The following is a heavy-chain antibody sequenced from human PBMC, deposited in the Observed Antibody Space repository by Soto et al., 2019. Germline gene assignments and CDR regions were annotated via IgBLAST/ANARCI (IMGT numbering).Heavy chain of an antibody. CDR2: INGDNGDT. V-gene: IGHV1-3*01. D-gene: IGHD6-19*01. Sequence: QVQVVQSGAEVKKPGASVRLSCKASGYILSTHAMHWARQAPGQRLEWMGWINGDNGDTKYSQKFQGGVIITRDTSANTAYMELNSLTSEDTAVYCCARVQRGVARKGYCYYGRDVWGQGTAVTVSS. J-gene: IGHJ6*02. CDR3: ARVQRGVARKGYCYYGRDV. CDR1: GYILSTHA.